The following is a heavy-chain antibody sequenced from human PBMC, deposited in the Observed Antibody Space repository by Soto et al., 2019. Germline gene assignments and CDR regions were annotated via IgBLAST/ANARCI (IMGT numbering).Heavy chain of an antibody. J-gene: IGHJ5*02. CDR3: AKTVTTPYNWFDP. CDR1: GYTFTSYY. Sequence: ASVKVSCKASGYTFTSYYIHWVRQAPGQGLEWMGIINPSGGSTSYAQKFQGRVTMTRDTSTSTVYMELSSLRSEDTAVYYCAKTVTTPYNWFDPWGQGTLVTVSS. CDR2: INPSGGST. V-gene: IGHV1-46*01. D-gene: IGHD4-4*01.